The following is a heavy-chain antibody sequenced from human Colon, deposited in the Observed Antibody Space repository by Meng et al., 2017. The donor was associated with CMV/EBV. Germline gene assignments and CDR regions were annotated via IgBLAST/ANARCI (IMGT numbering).Heavy chain of an antibody. CDR3: ARMPGASVGFDY. CDR1: GASVSTNY. CDR2: MFYRGST. Sequence: SEILSPTCTVSGASVSTNYWSWVRQAPGKGLEWIGYMFYRGSTKNNPSLKSRVTVSIDTSKNQFSLKLTSVTAADTAVYYCARMPGASVGFDYWGQGMLVTVSS. D-gene: IGHD5/OR15-5a*01. V-gene: IGHV4-59*02. J-gene: IGHJ4*02.